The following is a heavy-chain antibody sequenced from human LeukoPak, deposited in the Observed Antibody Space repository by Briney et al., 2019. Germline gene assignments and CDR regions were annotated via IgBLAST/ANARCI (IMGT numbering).Heavy chain of an antibody. CDR1: GFTFSSYW. Sequence: GGSLRLSCAASGFTFSSYWMHWVRQAPGKGLVWVSHINSDGSSTSYADSVKGRFTTSRDNAKNMLYLQMNSLGAEDTAVYYCARVRGQLWFADGFDIWGQGTMATVSS. V-gene: IGHV3-74*01. CDR3: ARVRGQLWFADGFDI. J-gene: IGHJ3*02. D-gene: IGHD3-10*01. CDR2: INSDGSST.